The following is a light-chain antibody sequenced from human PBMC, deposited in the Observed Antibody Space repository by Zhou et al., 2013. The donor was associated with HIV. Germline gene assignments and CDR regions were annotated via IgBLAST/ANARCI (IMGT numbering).Light chain of an antibody. CDR1: QSISSW. J-gene: IGKJ1*01. Sequence: DIQMTQSPSTLSASVGDRVTITCRASQSISSWLAWYQQKPGKAPKLLIYKASSLESGVPSRFSGSGSGTEFTLSISSLQTEDFAVYYCQFYNNWPPTWTFGQGTKVEMK. V-gene: IGKV1-5*03. CDR2: KAS. CDR3: QFYNNWPPTWT.